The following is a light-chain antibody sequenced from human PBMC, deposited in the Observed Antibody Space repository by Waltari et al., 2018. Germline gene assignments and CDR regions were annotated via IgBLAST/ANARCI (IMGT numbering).Light chain of an antibody. Sequence: QSALTQPASVSGSPGQSITISCTPVNSNVDILHLVSWYQHHPGRNPRLLIYEISQRPSGISNRFSGSKSGNTASLTISGLQPEDEADYFCCSFAGYGIYVFGSGTQVSVL. CDR2: EIS. CDR3: CSFAGYGIYV. CDR1: NSNVDILHL. J-gene: IGLJ1*01. V-gene: IGLV2-23*02.